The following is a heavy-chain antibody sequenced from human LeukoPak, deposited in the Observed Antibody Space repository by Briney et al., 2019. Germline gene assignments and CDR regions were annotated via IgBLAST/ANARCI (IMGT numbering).Heavy chain of an antibody. J-gene: IGHJ4*02. CDR1: GFTFSSYA. D-gene: IGHD3-10*01. Sequence: GGSLRLSCAASGFTFSSYAMSWVRQAQGKGLEWVSAISGSGGSTYYADSVKGRFTISRDNSGNTLYLQMNSLRAEDTAVYYCASLRITMVRGPLGYFDYWGQGTLVTVSS. V-gene: IGHV3-23*01. CDR2: ISGSGGST. CDR3: ASLRITMVRGPLGYFDY.